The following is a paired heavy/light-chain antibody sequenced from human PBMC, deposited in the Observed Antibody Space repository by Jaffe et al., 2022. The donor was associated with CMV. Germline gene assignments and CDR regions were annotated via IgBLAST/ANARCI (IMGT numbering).Heavy chain of an antibody. CDR1: GFSVSSNY. J-gene: IGHJ2*01. Sequence: EVQLVESGGGLIQRGGSLRLSCSASGFSVSSNYMTWVRQAPGKGLEWVSVVYAGGNTDYADSVKGRFTISRDISKNTLYLQMSSLRAEDTAVYYCARRGGRGWYNVGWYFDLWGRGTLVTVSS. V-gene: IGHV3-53*01. CDR3: ARRGGRGWYNVGWYFDL. CDR2: VYAGGNT. D-gene: IGHD6-19*01.
Light chain of an antibody. Sequence: EIVLTQSPGTLSLSPGERATLSCRASQSVSRSYLAWYQHKPGQPPRLLIYDASSRATGIPNRFSGSGSGTDFTLTISRLEPEDFAVYFCQQYGSSPWTFGQGTKVEIK. CDR1: QSVSRSY. CDR2: DAS. CDR3: QQYGSSPWT. J-gene: IGKJ1*01. V-gene: IGKV3-20*01.